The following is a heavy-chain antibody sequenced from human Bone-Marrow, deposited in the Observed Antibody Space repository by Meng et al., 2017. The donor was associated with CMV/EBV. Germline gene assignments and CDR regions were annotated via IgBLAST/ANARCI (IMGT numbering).Heavy chain of an antibody. CDR1: GYTFTGYY. D-gene: IGHD3-3*01. V-gene: IGHV1-2*02. CDR2: INPNSGGT. J-gene: IGHJ4*02. CDR3: ARQRITIFGVATTHFDY. Sequence: ASVKVSCKASGYTFTGYYMHWVRQAPGQGLEWMGWINPNSGGTNYAQKFQGRVTMTRDTSISTAYMELSRLRSDDTAVYYCARQRITIFGVATTHFDYWGQGTLVTVSS.